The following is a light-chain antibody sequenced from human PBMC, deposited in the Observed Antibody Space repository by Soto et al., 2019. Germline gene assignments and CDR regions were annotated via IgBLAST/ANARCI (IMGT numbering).Light chain of an antibody. V-gene: IGLV2-14*01. Sequence: QSALTQPASVSGSPGQSITISCTGTSSDVGGYNYVSWYQQHPGKAPKVMIYDVRNRPSGVSNRFSGSKSGNTASLTISGLQAEDEADYYCYSSTTSSTYVFGTGTKLTVL. J-gene: IGLJ1*01. CDR3: YSSTTSSTYV. CDR2: DVR. CDR1: SSDVGGYNY.